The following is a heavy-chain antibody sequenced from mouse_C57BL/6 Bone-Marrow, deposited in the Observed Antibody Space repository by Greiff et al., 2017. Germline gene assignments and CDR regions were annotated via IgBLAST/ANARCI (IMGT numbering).Heavy chain of an antibody. V-gene: IGHV1-74*01. J-gene: IGHJ4*01. CDR2: IHPSDSDT. CDR1: GYTFTSYW. D-gene: IGHD1-1*01. Sequence: QVQLQQSGAELVKPGASVKVSCKASGYTFTSYWMHWVKQRPGQGLEWIGRIHPSDSDTNYNQKFKGKATLTVDKSSSTAYMQLSSRTSEDSAVYYCATYYYGSSSRAMDYWGQGTSVTVSS. CDR3: ATYYYGSSSRAMDY.